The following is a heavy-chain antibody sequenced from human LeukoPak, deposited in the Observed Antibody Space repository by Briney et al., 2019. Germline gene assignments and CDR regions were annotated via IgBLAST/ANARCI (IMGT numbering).Heavy chain of an antibody. J-gene: IGHJ4*02. CDR2: MSYDGSNI. CDR1: GFTFSTHS. CDR3: ARVYSSGWSLPFEY. Sequence: GGSLSLSCAASGFTFSTHSMHWVRQAPGKGLEWVAVMSYDGSNIYYADSVKGRFTISRDNSKNTLYLHMSSLRAEDTAIYYCARVYSSGWSLPFEYWGQGTLVTVSS. V-gene: IGHV3-30-3*01. D-gene: IGHD6-19*01.